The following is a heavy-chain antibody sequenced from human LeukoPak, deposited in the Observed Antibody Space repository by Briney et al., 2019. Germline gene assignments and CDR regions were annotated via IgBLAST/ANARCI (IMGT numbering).Heavy chain of an antibody. CDR2: ISGSGDST. Sequence: GGSLRLSCVGSGFIFGKYAMTWVRQAPGKGLEWVSPISGSGDSTWNADSVKGRFTVSRDNSKNTLYLQMSSLRVEDTAVYYCAKAASSSWPSYYYGMDVWGQGTTVTVSS. CDR1: GFIFGKYA. V-gene: IGHV3-23*01. CDR3: AKAASSSWPSYYYGMDV. J-gene: IGHJ6*02. D-gene: IGHD6-13*01.